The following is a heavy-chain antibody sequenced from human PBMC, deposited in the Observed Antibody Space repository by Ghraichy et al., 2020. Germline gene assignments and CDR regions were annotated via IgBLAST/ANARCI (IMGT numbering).Heavy chain of an antibody. D-gene: IGHD6-13*01. CDR2: IKQDGSEK. Sequence: GESLNISCAASGFTFSSYWMSWVRQAPGKGLEWVANIKQDGSEKYYVDSVKGRFTISRDNAKNSLYLQMNSLRAEDTAVYYCARDPGESSSWSYWYFDLWGRGTLVTVSS. V-gene: IGHV3-7*01. CDR3: ARDPGESSSWSYWYFDL. CDR1: GFTFSSYW. J-gene: IGHJ2*01.